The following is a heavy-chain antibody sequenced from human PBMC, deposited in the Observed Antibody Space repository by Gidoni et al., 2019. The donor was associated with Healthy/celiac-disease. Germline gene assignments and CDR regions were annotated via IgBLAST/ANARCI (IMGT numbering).Heavy chain of an antibody. CDR1: GFTFSSYG. CDR3: AKGGVDPYYYYYMDV. Sequence: QVQLVESGGGVVQPGRSLRLSCAASGFTFSSYGMHWIRQAPAKGLEWVAVISYDGSNKYYADSVKGRFTISRDNSKNTLYLQMNSLRAEDTAVYYCAKGGVDPYYYYYMDVWGKGTTVTVSS. D-gene: IGHD3-10*01. V-gene: IGHV3-30*18. CDR2: ISYDGSNK. J-gene: IGHJ6*03.